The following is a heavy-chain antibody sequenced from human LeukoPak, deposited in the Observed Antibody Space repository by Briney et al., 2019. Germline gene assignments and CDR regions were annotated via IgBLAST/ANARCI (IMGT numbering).Heavy chain of an antibody. CDR3: ASRLYCSNTRCRNFPFAY. J-gene: IGHJ4*02. Sequence: SVKVSCKASGGTFSSYAINWVRQAPGQGLEWMGGIIPIFGTANYAQKFQDRVTITADESTSTAYMELSSLRSEDTAIYYCASRLYCSNTRCRNFPFAYWGQGTLVTVSS. D-gene: IGHD2-2*01. CDR1: GGTFSSYA. V-gene: IGHV1-69*01. CDR2: IIPIFGTA.